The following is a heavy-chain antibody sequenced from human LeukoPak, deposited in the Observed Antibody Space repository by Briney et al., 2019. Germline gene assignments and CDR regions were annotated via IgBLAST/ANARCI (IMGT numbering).Heavy chain of an antibody. J-gene: IGHJ5*02. Sequence: PSETLSLTCAVYGGSFSGYYWSWIRQPPGKGLGWIGEINHSGSTNYNPSLKSRVTISVDTSKNQFSLKLSSVTAADTAVYYCARGMPQQWLVRYNWFDPWGQGTLVTVSS. CDR2: INHSGST. CDR1: GGSFSGYY. CDR3: ARGMPQQWLVRYNWFDP. V-gene: IGHV4-34*01. D-gene: IGHD6-19*01.